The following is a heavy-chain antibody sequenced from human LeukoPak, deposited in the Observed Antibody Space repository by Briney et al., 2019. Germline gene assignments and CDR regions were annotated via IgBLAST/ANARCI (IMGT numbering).Heavy chain of an antibody. CDR1: GGSISSGDYY. Sequence: SETLSLTCTVSGGSISSGDYYWSWIRQPPGKGLEWIGYIYYSGSTYYNPSLKSRVTISVDTSKNQFSLKLSSVTAADTAVYYCARLLPGYARLESMDVWGQGTTVTVSS. CDR2: IYYSGST. CDR3: ARLLPGYARLESMDV. V-gene: IGHV4-30-4*01. J-gene: IGHJ6*02. D-gene: IGHD2-15*01.